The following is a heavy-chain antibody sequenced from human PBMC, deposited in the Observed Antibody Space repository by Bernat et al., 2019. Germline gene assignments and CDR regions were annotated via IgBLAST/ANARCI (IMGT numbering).Heavy chain of an antibody. J-gene: IGHJ3*02. D-gene: IGHD6-13*01. CDR1: GGSISSSSYY. Sequence: QLQLQESGPGLVKPSETLSLTCTVSGGSISSSSYYWGWIRQPPGKGLEWIGSIYYSGSTYYNPSLKSRVTRSVDTSKNQCSLKLSSVTAADTAVYYGARHIPPDDSSSWFSVAMIGAYDIWGQGTMFTVSS. V-gene: IGHV4-39*01. CDR2: IYYSGST. CDR3: ARHIPPDDSSSWFSVAMIGAYDI.